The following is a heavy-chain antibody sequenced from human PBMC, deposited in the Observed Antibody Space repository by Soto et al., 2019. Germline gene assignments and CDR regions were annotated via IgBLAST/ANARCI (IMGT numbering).Heavy chain of an antibody. D-gene: IGHD5-18*01. V-gene: IGHV4-34*01. Sequence: SATLSLTCAFNGWSFDGSYWRWMGKAPGKGLEWIGEINHSGSTNYNPSLKSRVTISVDTSKNQFSLKLSSVTAADTAVYYCARASNKRGYSYGPDYWGQGPLVTVS. CDR1: GWSFDGSY. J-gene: IGHJ4*02. CDR2: INHSGST. CDR3: ARASNKRGYSYGPDY.